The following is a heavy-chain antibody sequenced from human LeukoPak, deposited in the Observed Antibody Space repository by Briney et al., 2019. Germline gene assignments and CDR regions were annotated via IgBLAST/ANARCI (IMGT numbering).Heavy chain of an antibody. Sequence: GRSLRLSCTASGFTFGDYAMCWFRQAPGKGLEWVGFIRSKAYGGTTEYAASVKGRFTISRDDSKSIAYLQMNSLKTEDTAVYYCTRDPTYDSSGYVFDYWGQGTLVTVSS. V-gene: IGHV3-49*03. D-gene: IGHD3-22*01. CDR1: GFTFGDYA. J-gene: IGHJ4*02. CDR2: IRSKAYGGTT. CDR3: TRDPTYDSSGYVFDY.